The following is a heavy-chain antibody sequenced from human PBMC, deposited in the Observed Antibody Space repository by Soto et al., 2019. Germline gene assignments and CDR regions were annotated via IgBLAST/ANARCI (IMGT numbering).Heavy chain of an antibody. CDR1: GYTFSSCY. Sequence: SAKISGKASGYTFSSCYMHWVRKNPGQGLEWMGIINPSGGSTSYAQKFQGRVTMTRDTSTSTVYMELSSLRSEDTAVYYCARGGGICSSTSCYLWYYYGMDVWGQGTTVTVSS. D-gene: IGHD2-2*01. CDR2: INPSGGST. J-gene: IGHJ6*02. CDR3: ARGGGICSSTSCYLWYYYGMDV. V-gene: IGHV1-46*01.